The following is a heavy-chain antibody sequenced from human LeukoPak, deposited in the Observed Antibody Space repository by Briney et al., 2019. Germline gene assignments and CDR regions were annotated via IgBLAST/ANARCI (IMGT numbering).Heavy chain of an antibody. CDR1: GFTFSSYA. V-gene: IGHV3-23*01. J-gene: IGHJ4*02. Sequence: GGSLRLSCAASGFTFSSYAMSWVRQAPGKGLEWVSAISGSGGSTYYADSVKGRFTISRDNSKNTLYLQMNSLRAEDTAVYYCAKDLVVVPAAIYFDYWGQGPRSPSPQ. D-gene: IGHD2-2*01. CDR3: AKDLVVVPAAIYFDY. CDR2: ISGSGGST.